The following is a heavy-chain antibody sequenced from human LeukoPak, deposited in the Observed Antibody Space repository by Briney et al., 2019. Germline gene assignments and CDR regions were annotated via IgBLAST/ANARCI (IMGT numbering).Heavy chain of an antibody. Sequence: GGSLRLSCAASGFTFSSYAMHWVRQAPGKGLEWVAVISYDGSNKYYADSVKGRFTISRDNSKSTLYLQMNSLRAEDTAVYYCARDLGDPITMVRGVITAYGMDVWGQGTTVTVSS. J-gene: IGHJ6*02. V-gene: IGHV3-30*04. D-gene: IGHD3-10*01. CDR3: ARDLGDPITMVRGVITAYGMDV. CDR2: ISYDGSNK. CDR1: GFTFSSYA.